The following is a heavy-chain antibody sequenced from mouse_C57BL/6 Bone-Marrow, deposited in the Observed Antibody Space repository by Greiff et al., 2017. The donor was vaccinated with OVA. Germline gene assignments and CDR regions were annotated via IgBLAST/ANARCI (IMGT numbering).Heavy chain of an antibody. Sequence: VQLQQSGPELVKPGASVKISCKASGYAFSSSWMNWVKQRPGKGLEWIGRIYPGDGDTNYNGKFKGKATLTADKSSSTAYMQLSSLTSEDSAVYFCARGGACYYDYDGGHYFDYWGQGTTLTVSS. CDR3: ARGGACYYDYDGGHYFDY. V-gene: IGHV1-82*01. D-gene: IGHD2-4*01. CDR2: IYPGDGDT. CDR1: GYAFSSSW. J-gene: IGHJ2*01.